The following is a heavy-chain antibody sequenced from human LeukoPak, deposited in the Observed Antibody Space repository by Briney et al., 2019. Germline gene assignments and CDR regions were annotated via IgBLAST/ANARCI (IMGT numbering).Heavy chain of an antibody. V-gene: IGHV1-3*01. Sequence: ASVKVSCKASGYTFTSYAMHWVRQAPGQRLKWMGWINAGNGNTKYSQKFQGRVTITRDTSASTAYMELSSLRSEDTAVYYCARDKWLRVADYWGQGTLVTVSS. J-gene: IGHJ4*02. CDR2: INAGNGNT. CDR3: ARDKWLRVADY. CDR1: GYTFTSYA. D-gene: IGHD5-12*01.